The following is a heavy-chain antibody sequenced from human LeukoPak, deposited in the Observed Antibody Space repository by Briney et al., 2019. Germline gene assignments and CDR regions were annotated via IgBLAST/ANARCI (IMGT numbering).Heavy chain of an antibody. CDR1: GFTFDDYA. D-gene: IGHD6-13*01. J-gene: IGHJ4*02. CDR2: ISWNSGSI. Sequence: PGRSLRLSCAASGFTFDDYAMHWGRHAPGKGLEWVSGISWNSGSIGYADSVKGRFTISRDNAKNSLYLQMNSLRAEDTALYYCAKADSRAAGAPPYWGQGTLVTVSS. V-gene: IGHV3-9*01. CDR3: AKADSRAAGAPPY.